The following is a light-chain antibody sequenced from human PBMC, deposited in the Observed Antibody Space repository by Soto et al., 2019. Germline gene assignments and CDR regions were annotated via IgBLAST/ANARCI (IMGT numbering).Light chain of an antibody. J-gene: IGKJ4*01. CDR2: GAS. V-gene: IGKV3D-15*01. Sequence: EIVMTQYPATLSVSPGERATLSCRASQSVNIYLAWYQQKPGQAPRLLIFGASSRATGIPARFSGSGSGTEFNLTISSLQSEDFAVYFCQQYDDWLRLTFGGGTKVDI. CDR1: QSVNIY. CDR3: QQYDDWLRLT.